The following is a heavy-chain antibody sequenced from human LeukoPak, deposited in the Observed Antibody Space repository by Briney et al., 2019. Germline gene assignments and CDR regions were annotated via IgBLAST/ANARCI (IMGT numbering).Heavy chain of an antibody. D-gene: IGHD6-13*01. V-gene: IGHV3-48*04. CDR3: ARAGYSSSWSPFYYYYYYMDV. CDR2: ISSSGSTI. CDR1: GFTFSSYG. Sequence: GGSLRLSCAASGFTFSSYGMSWVRQVPGKGLECVSYISSSGSTIYYADSVKGRFTISRDNAKNSLYLQMNSLRAEDTAVYYCARAGYSSSWSPFYYYYYYMDVWGKGTTVTISS. J-gene: IGHJ6*03.